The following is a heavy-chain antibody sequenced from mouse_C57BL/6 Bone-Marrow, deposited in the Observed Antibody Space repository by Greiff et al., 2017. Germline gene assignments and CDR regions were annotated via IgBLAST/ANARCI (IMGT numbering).Heavy chain of an antibody. Sequence: VKVVESGAELVRPGTSVKMSCKASGYTFTNYWIGWAKQRPGHGLEWIGDIYPGGGYTNYNEKFKGKATLTADKSSSTSEDSAIYYCARSLYYGYDWYFDVWGTGTTVTVSS. V-gene: IGHV1-63*01. CDR2: IYPGGGYT. CDR3: ARSLYYGYDWYFDV. D-gene: IGHD2-2*01. CDR1: GYTFTNYW. J-gene: IGHJ1*03.